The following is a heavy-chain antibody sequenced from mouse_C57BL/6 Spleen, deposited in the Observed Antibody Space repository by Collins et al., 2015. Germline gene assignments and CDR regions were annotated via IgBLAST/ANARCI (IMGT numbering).Heavy chain of an antibody. D-gene: IGHD2-4*01. Sequence: QVQLQQSGAELVRPGASVTLSCKASGYTFTDYEMHWVKQTPVHGLEWIGAIDPETGGTAYNQKFKGKAILTADKSSSTAYMELRSLTSEDSAVYYCTREGYDYREFAYWGQGTLVTVSA. CDR3: TREGYDYREFAY. J-gene: IGHJ3*01. CDR2: IDPETGGT. V-gene: IGHV1-15*01. CDR1: GYTFTDYE.